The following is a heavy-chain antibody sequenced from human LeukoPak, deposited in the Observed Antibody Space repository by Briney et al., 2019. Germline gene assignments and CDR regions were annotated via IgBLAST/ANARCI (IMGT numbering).Heavy chain of an antibody. CDR3: ARVDVSRYGMDV. Sequence: PSETLSLTCTVSGGSISSYYWSWIRQPPGKGLEWIGYIYYSGSTNYNPSLKSRVTISVDTSKNQFSLKLSSVTAADTAVYYCARVDVSRYGMDVWGQGTTVTVSS. CDR2: IYYSGST. V-gene: IGHV4-59*01. J-gene: IGHJ6*02. CDR1: GGSISSYY.